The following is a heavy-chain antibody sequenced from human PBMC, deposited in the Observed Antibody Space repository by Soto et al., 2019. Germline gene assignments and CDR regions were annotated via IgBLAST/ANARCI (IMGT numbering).Heavy chain of an antibody. V-gene: IGHV3-30*18. CDR3: AKDTYYYDSSGYYVFDH. CDR1: EFTFRNFG. J-gene: IGHJ4*02. Sequence: QVQLVESGGGVVQPGRSLRLSCAASEFTFRNFGIHWVRQAPGKGLEWVAHISYDGSNKHYADSVKGRFTISRDNSKKTMYLEMNSLRAEDTAVYYCAKDTYYYDSSGYYVFDHWGQGTLVTVSS. D-gene: IGHD3-22*01. CDR2: ISYDGSNK.